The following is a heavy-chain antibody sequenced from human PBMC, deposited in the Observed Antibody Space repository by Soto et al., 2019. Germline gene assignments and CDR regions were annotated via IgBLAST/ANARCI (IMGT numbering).Heavy chain of an antibody. CDR3: AKASSSWYARSFDL. D-gene: IGHD6-13*01. CDR1: GFTFSRHA. V-gene: IGHV3-23*01. CDR2: LSDSGGSI. Sequence: GGSLRLSCTASGFTFSRHAMTWVRQAPGKGLEWVSGLSDSGGSIYYADSVKGRFTISRDNSMNTLYLQMNTLRAEDTAIYYCAKASSSWYARSFDLWGQGTLVTVSS. J-gene: IGHJ4*02.